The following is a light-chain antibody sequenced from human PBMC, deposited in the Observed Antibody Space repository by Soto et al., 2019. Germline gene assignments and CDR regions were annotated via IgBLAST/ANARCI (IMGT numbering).Light chain of an antibody. CDR3: GSWDSSLSAYV. J-gene: IGLJ1*01. CDR1: SSNIGGNS. Sequence: QSVLTQPPSVSEAPGHRVTISCPGSSSNIGGNSVSWYQQLPGTAPKLLIYDDKKRPSGIPDRFSGSKSGTSATLGITGFQTGDEADYYCGSWDSSLSAYVFGTGTKVTVL. CDR2: DDK. V-gene: IGLV1-51*01.